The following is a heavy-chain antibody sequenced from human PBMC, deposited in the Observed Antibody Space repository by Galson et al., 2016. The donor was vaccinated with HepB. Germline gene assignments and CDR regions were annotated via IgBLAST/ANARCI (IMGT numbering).Heavy chain of an antibody. V-gene: IGHV3-30*03. CDR2: ISFDGSDE. CDR1: GFIFSDYG. CDR3: PRGPLRGRPYYFGMDV. Sequence: SLRLSCAASGFIFSDYGMHWIRQPPGKGLEWVANISFDGSDENYADSVKGRFIISRDNSKNTLYLQMNSVRPEDTGEYYCPRGPLRGRPYYFGMDVWGEGTTVIVSS. J-gene: IGHJ6*04.